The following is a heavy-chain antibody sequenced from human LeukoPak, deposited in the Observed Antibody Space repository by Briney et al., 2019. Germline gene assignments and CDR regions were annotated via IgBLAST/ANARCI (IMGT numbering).Heavy chain of an antibody. CDR3: ARDEARYSSGYYPNWFDP. CDR2: ISSYNGNT. D-gene: IGHD3-22*01. CDR1: GYSLTMYC. J-gene: IGHJ5*02. V-gene: IGHV1-18*01. Sequence: ASVTVSCKPSGYSLTMYCIRWVRPAPGQGLEWMGWISSYNGNTNYAQKLQGRVTMTTDTSTSTAYMELGSLRSDDTAVYYCARDEARYSSGYYPNWFDPWGQGTLVTVSS.